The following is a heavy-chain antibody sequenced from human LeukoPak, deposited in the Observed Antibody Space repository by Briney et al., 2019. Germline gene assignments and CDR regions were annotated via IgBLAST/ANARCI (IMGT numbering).Heavy chain of an antibody. D-gene: IGHD3-10*01. CDR2: IYYGGNT. CDR1: GGSITSSNYY. CDR3: ARDARPGGSGSYYNVPY. V-gene: IGHV4-39*07. Sequence: SQTLSLTCTVSGGSITSSNYYWGWIRQPPGQGLEWIGTIYYGGNTYYNPSLKSRVTISVDTSKNQFSLKVSSVTAADTAVYYCARDARPGGSGSYYNVPYWGQGTLVTVSS. J-gene: IGHJ4*02.